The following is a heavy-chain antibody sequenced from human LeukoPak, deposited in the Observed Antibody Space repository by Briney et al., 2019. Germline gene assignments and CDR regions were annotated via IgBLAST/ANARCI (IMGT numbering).Heavy chain of an antibody. J-gene: IGHJ4*02. Sequence: GRSLRLSCAASGFTFSSYGMHWVRQAPGKGLEWVAVIWYDGSNKYYADSVKGRFTISRDNSKNTLYLQMNSLRAEDTAVYYCATDDFWSGYYLYWGQGTLVSVSS. D-gene: IGHD3-3*01. CDR3: ATDDFWSGYYLY. V-gene: IGHV3-33*03. CDR1: GFTFSSYG. CDR2: IWYDGSNK.